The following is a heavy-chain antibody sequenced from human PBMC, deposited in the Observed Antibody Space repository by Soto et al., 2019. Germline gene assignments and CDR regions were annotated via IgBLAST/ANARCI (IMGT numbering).Heavy chain of an antibody. D-gene: IGHD3-3*01. J-gene: IGHJ6*03. CDR2: INHSGST. CDR3: ARGRRYYDFRTAAEQNYHMDV. Sequence: PSQTLSLTCAVYGGSFSGYYWSWIRQPPGKGLEWIGEINHSGSTNYNPSLKSRVTISVDTSKNQFSLKLSSVTAADTAVYYCARGRRYYDFRTAAEQNYHMDVWGKGTTVT. V-gene: IGHV4-34*01. CDR1: GGSFSGYY.